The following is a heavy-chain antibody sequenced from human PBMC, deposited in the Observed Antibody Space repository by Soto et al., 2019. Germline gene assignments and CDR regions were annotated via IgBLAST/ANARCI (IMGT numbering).Heavy chain of an antibody. CDR1: GGSISSGGYS. Sequence: SETLSLTCAVSGGSISSGGYSWSWIRQPPGKGLEWIGYIYHSGSTYYNPSLKSRVTISVDTSKNQFSLKLSSVTAADTAVYYCARDGDGYNYWGQGTLVTVSS. D-gene: IGHD5-12*01. J-gene: IGHJ4*02. CDR2: IYHSGST. CDR3: ARDGDGYNY. V-gene: IGHV4-30-2*01.